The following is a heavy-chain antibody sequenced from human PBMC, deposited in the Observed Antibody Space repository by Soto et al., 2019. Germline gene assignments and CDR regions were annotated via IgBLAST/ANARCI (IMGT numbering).Heavy chain of an antibody. CDR3: AKSDKAVAVAGIDY. CDR2: ISGSGGGT. Sequence: EVQLLESGGGLVQPGGSLRLSCAASGFRFSSYAMSWVRQAPGKGLEWVSGISGSGGGTCYADSVKGRFTISRDNSKNTLYLQMTSLRAEDSAVYYCAKSDKAVAVAGIDYWGQGTLVTVS. D-gene: IGHD6-19*01. V-gene: IGHV3-23*01. J-gene: IGHJ4*02. CDR1: GFRFSSYA.